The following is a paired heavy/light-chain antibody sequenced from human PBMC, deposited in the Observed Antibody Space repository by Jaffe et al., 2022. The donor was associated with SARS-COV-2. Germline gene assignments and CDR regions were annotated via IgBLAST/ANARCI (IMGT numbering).Heavy chain of an antibody. D-gene: IGHD1-26*01. J-gene: IGHJ6*02. V-gene: IGHV6-1*01. CDR2: TFYRSKWYN. CDR3: ARTSGATPYYYFGMDV. CDR1: GDSVSSNSAA. Sequence: QVQLQQSGPGLVKPSQTLSLTCAISGDSVSSNSAAWNWVRQSPSRGLEWLGRTFYRSKWYNEYALSVKSRIAVDPDTSKNQFSLHLNSVTPEDTAVYYCARTSGATPYYYFGMDVWGQGATVIVSS.
Light chain of an antibody. CDR1: SSNIGANYD. V-gene: IGLV1-40*01. Sequence: QSVLTQPPSVSGAPGQRVTISCTGNSSNIGANYDVHWYQQLPGTAPKLLIYGNIYRSSGVPDRFSASRSDTSASLAIGGVQAEDEADYYCQSYDSSLSGSVFGGGTKLTVL. CDR3: QSYDSSLSGSV. J-gene: IGLJ3*02. CDR2: GNI.